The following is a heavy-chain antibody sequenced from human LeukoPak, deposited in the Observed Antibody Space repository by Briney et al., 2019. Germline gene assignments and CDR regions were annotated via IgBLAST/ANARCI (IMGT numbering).Heavy chain of an antibody. Sequence: PGGSLRLSCAASGFTFSSYWMSWVRQAPGKGLEWVANIKQDGSEKYYVDSVKGRFTISRDNAKNSLYLQMNSLRAEDTAVYYCAREGKAAGGDYYYYYMDVWGKGTTVTVSS. CDR1: GFTFSSYW. CDR3: AREGKAAGGDYYYYYMDV. J-gene: IGHJ6*03. CDR2: IKQDGSEK. D-gene: IGHD6-13*01. V-gene: IGHV3-7*01.